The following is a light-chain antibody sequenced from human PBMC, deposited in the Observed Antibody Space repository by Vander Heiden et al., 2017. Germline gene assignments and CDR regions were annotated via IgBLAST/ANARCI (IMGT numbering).Light chain of an antibody. J-gene: IGKJ4*01. CDR2: GAT. CDR3: QQSYNMFS. CDR1: RNMSTY. Sequence: DIQRPQSPPSLSASGGDRVTITCRSSRNMSTYLSWYQQKRGESPKLLIYGATTVHSGVPSRLSGSGSATHFTLTINVLQVDVVGTYFCQQSYNMFSFGAGTQV. V-gene: IGKV1-39*01.